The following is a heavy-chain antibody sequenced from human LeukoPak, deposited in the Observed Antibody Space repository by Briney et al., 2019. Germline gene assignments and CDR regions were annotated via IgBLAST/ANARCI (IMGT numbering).Heavy chain of an antibody. V-gene: IGHV3-11*05. Sequence: PGGSLRLSCAASGFTFSDYYMSWIRQAPGKGLEWVSYISSSSSYTNYADSVKGRFTISRDNAKNSLYLQMNSLRAEDTAVYYCARGDHYGSGSVFDYWGQGTLVTVFS. D-gene: IGHD3-10*01. CDR3: ARGDHYGSGSVFDY. CDR1: GFTFSDYY. J-gene: IGHJ4*02. CDR2: ISSSSSYT.